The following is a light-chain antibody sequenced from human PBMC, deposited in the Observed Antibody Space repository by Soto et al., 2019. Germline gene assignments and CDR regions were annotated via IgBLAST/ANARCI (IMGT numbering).Light chain of an antibody. CDR1: QGTSTW. CDR3: QQYITYPYA. J-gene: IGKJ1*01. Sequence: DIQMTQSPSTLSASVGDRVTITCRASQGTSTWLAWYQQRPGKTPRLLISEASKLESGVPSRFSGSGSGTEFTLTISSLQPDDFATDYCQQYITYPYAFGQGTKVEIK. V-gene: IGKV1-5*03. CDR2: EAS.